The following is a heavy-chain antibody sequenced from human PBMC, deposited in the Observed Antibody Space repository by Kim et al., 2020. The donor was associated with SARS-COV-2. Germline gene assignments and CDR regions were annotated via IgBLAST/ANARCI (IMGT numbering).Heavy chain of an antibody. CDR2: IYYSGST. V-gene: IGHV4-39*01. CDR1: GGSISSSSYY. J-gene: IGHJ4*02. CDR3: ARHYSLGGYSKRVPAAIKHN. Sequence: SETLSLTCTVSGGSISSSSYYWGWIRQPPGKGLEWIGSIYYSGSTYYNPSLKSRVTISVDTSKNQFSLKLSSVTAADTAVYYCARHYSLGGYSKRVPAAIKHNWGQGTLVTVSS. D-gene: IGHD2-2*02.